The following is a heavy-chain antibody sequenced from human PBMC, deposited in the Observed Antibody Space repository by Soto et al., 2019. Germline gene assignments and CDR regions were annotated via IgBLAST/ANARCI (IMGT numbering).Heavy chain of an antibody. CDR1: GYPFTDYF. D-gene: IGHD2-21*02. Sequence: GASVKVSCKPSGYPFTDYFIHWVRQAPGQGLEWMGIISLYHHSTSYAQKFQGRLTVTADTSTTTVYMDPSSLTSEDSAVYWCARELYSCGGDCPYYMDYWGQGTLVTVSS. CDR3: ARELYSCGGDCPYYMDY. V-gene: IGHV1-46*01. CDR2: ISLYHHST. J-gene: IGHJ4*02.